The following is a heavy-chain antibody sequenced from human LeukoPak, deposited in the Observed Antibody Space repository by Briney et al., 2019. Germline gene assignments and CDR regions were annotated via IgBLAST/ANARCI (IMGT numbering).Heavy chain of an antibody. CDR2: INPSGGGT. CDR3: ARDSGIAAAGTEGFDI. D-gene: IGHD6-13*01. Sequence: GASVRVSCKASGYTYTSYYMHWVRQAPGQGLEWMALINPSGGGTNYAQKFQGRVTITADESTSTAYMELSSLRSEDTAVYYCARDSGIAAAGTEGFDIWGQGTMATVSS. V-gene: IGHV1-46*01. J-gene: IGHJ3*02. CDR1: GYTYTSYY.